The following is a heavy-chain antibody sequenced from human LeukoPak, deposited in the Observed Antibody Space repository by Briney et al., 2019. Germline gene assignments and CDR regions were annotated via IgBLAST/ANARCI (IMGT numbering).Heavy chain of an antibody. CDR2: ISYDGRNK. J-gene: IGHJ5*02. Sequence: PGTSLRLSCAASGFTFSTYGVHWVRQAPGKGLEWVALISYDGRNKYYADSVKGRFTISSDNSKNTLYLQMNSLRSEDTAVYYCARGSVPYYDYGWFDPWAREPWSPSPQ. D-gene: IGHD3-22*01. CDR3: ARGSVPYYDYGWFDP. V-gene: IGHV3-30*03. CDR1: GFTFSTYG.